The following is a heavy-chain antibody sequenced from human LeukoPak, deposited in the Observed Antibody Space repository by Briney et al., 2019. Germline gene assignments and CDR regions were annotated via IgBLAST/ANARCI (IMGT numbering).Heavy chain of an antibody. V-gene: IGHV3-30-3*01. D-gene: IGHD1-20*01. CDR1: GFTFSSYA. CDR2: ISYDGSNK. Sequence: GGSLRLSCAASGFTFSSYAMHWVRQAPGKGLEWVAVISYDGSNKYYADSVKGRFTISRDNSKNTLYLQMNSLRAEDTAVYYCASLYNWNDGGDYWGQGTLVTVSS. J-gene: IGHJ4*02. CDR3: ASLYNWNDGGDY.